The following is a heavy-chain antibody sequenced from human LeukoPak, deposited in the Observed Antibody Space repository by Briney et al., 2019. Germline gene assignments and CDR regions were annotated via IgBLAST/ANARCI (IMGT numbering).Heavy chain of an antibody. J-gene: IGHJ5*02. CDR2: MNPNSGNT. D-gene: IGHD3-10*01. V-gene: IGHV1-8*02. CDR1: GGTFSSYA. CDR3: ARHGFGFGELQSHNNWFDP. Sequence: EASVKVSCKASGGTFSSYAISWVRQATGQGLEWMGWMNPNSGNTGYAQKFQGRVTMTRNTSISTAYMELSSLRPEDTAVYYCARHGFGFGELQSHNNWFDPWGQGTLVTVSS.